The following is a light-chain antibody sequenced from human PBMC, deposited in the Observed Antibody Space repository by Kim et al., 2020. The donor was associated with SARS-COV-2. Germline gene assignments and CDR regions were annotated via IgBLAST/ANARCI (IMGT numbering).Light chain of an antibody. CDR1: QSLVYSGGNTY. V-gene: IGKV2-30*01. Sequence: DVVMTQSPLSLPVTLGQPASISCRSSQSLVYSGGNTYLNWFQQRPGQSPRRLIYKVSNRDSGVPDRFSGSGSGTDFTLKISRVEAEDFGVYYCMQGIHPITFGQGTRLDIK. J-gene: IGKJ5*01. CDR3: MQGIHPIT. CDR2: KVS.